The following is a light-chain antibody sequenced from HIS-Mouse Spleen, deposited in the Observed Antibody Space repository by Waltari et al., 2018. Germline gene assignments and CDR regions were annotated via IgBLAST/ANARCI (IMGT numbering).Light chain of an antibody. Sequence: EIVLTQSPGTLSLSPGERATLSGRASQRVSSGYLAWYQQKPGQAPRLLIYGASSRATGIPDLFSGSGSGTDFTLTISRLEPEDFAVYYCQQYGSSPPYTFGQGTKLEIK. V-gene: IGKV3-20*01. CDR1: QRVSSGY. CDR3: QQYGSSPPYT. CDR2: GAS. J-gene: IGKJ2*01.